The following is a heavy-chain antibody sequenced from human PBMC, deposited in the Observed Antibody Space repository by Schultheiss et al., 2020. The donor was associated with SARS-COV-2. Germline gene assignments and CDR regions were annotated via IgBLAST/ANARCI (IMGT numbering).Heavy chain of an antibody. CDR3: AADGYNSRADY. Sequence: GGSLRLSCAASGFTFSNYWMHWVRQAPGKGLVWVAVIWYDGSNKYYADSVKGRFTISRDNSKDTVYLQLNSLRAEDTAVYYCAADGYNSRADYWGQGTLVTVSS. J-gene: IGHJ4*02. D-gene: IGHD5-24*01. V-gene: IGHV3-33*08. CDR2: IWYDGSNK. CDR1: GFTFSNYW.